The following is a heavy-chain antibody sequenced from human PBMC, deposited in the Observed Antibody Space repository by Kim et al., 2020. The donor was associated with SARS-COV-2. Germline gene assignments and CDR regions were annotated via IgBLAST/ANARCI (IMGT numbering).Heavy chain of an antibody. V-gene: IGHV4-59*08. J-gene: IGHJ4*02. D-gene: IGHD6-19*01. CDR3: ARHYPGIAVAGTFDY. CDR1: GGSISSYY. CDR2: IYYSGST. Sequence: SETLSLTCTVSGGSISSYYWSWIRQPPGKGLEWIGYIYYSGSTNYNPSLKSRVTISVDTSKNQFSLKLSSVTAADTAVYYCARHYPGIAVAGTFDYWGPG.